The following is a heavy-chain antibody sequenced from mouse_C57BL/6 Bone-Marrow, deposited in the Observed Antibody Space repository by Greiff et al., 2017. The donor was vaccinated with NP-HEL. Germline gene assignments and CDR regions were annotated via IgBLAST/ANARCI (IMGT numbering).Heavy chain of an antibody. CDR2: IYWDDDK. V-gene: IGHV8-12*01. J-gene: IGHJ3*01. D-gene: IGHD1-1*01. Sequence: QVTLKVCGPGILQSSQTLSLTCSFSGFSLSTSGMGVSWIRQPSGKGLEWLAHIYWDDDKRYNPSLKSRPTISKDTSRNQVFLKITSVDTADTATYYCARRDGSTFAYWGQGTLVTVSA. CDR1: GFSLSTSGMG. CDR3: ARRDGSTFAY.